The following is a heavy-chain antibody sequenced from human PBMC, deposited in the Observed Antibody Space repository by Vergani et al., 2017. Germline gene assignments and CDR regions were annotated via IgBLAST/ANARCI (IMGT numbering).Heavy chain of an antibody. Sequence: VQLVESGAEVKKPGESLKISCKGSGYSFTSYWIGWVRQMPGKGLEWMGIIYPGDSDTRYSPSFQGQVTISADKSISTAYLQWSSLKASDTAMYYCARLAMVRGVTNYYYGMDVWGQGTTVTGSS. J-gene: IGHJ6*02. CDR3: ARLAMVRGVTNYYYGMDV. D-gene: IGHD3-10*01. CDR2: IYPGDSDT. V-gene: IGHV5-51*01. CDR1: GYSFTSYW.